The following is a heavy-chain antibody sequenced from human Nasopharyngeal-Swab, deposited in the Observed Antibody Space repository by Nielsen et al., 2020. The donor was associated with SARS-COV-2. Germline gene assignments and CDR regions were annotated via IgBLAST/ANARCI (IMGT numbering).Heavy chain of an antibody. V-gene: IGHV3-49*04. D-gene: IGHD1-1*01. CDR1: GFTFGDYA. Sequence: GESLKISCTASGFTFGDYAMSWVRQAPGKGLEWVGFIRSKACGGTTEYAASVKGRFTISRDDSKSIAYLQMNSLKTEDTAVYYCTSLGTGDYWGQGTLVTVSS. J-gene: IGHJ4*02. CDR2: IRSKACGGTT. CDR3: TSLGTGDY.